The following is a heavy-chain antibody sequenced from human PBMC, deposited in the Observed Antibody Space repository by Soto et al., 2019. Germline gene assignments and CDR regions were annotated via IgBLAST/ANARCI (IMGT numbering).Heavy chain of an antibody. J-gene: IGHJ4*02. D-gene: IGHD6-19*01. CDR3: AKAGFSSGWSPSYFDY. CDR1: GFTFSSYA. CDR2: MSGTGGST. V-gene: IGHV3-23*01. Sequence: EVQLLESGGGLVQPGRSLRLSCAASGFTFSSYAMNWVRQAPGKGLEWVSAMSGTGGSTYYADSVQGRFTISRDNSKKTLYLQMNSVGVEDTAVFYCAKAGFSSGWSPSYFDYWGQGTLVTVSS.